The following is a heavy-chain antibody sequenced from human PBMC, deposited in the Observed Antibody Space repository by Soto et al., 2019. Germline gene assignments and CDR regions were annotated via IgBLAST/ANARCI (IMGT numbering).Heavy chain of an antibody. J-gene: IGHJ6*02. CDR3: ARAIVVVTEDYYYGMDV. D-gene: IGHD3-22*01. Sequence: SETLSLTCAVYGGSFSGYYWSWIRQPPGKGLEWIGEINHSGSTNYNPSLKSRVTISVDTSKNQFSLKLSSVTAADTAVYYCARAIVVVTEDYYYGMDVWGQGTTVT. CDR2: INHSGST. V-gene: IGHV4-34*01. CDR1: GGSFSGYY.